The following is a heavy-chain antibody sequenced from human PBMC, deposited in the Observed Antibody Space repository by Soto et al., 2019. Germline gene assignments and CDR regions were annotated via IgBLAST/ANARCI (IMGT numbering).Heavy chain of an antibody. D-gene: IGHD1-26*01. CDR1: GFSFRSDT. CDR2: MKSDGGK. Sequence: GGSLRLSCVAAGFSFRSDTMHWVRQVPGKGLVWVSRMKSDGGKFYADSVKGRFTISRDNAKNTLYLQMNSLGAEDTAMYYCARGRSGNYGYFDCWGQGILVTVSS. CDR3: ARGRSGNYGYFDC. V-gene: IGHV3-74*01. J-gene: IGHJ4*02.